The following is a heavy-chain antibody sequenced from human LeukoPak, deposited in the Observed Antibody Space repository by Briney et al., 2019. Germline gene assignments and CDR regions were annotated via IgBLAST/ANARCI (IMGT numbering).Heavy chain of an antibody. D-gene: IGHD6-13*01. J-gene: IGHJ4*02. V-gene: IGHV3-23*01. CDR1: GFTFSSYA. CDR2: ISGSGGST. CDR3: AKISPPRNIPAAAPDY. Sequence: GGSLRLSCAGSGFTFSSYAMSWVRQAPGKGLEWVSAISGSGGSTYYADSVKGWFTISRDNSKSTLHLQMNSLRAEDTAVFYCAKISPPRNIPAAAPDYWGQGTLVTVSS.